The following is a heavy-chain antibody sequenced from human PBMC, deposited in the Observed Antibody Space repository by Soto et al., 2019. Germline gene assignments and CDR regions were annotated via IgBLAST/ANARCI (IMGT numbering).Heavy chain of an antibody. V-gene: IGHV4-59*01. CDR1: GGSISGYY. Sequence: SETLSLTCNVSGGSISGYYWSWIRQPPGKGLERIGYMYNTGSTVYNPSFKSRVTISVDTSKNQFSLKLNSVTAADTAVYYCARDLWGYCGTDCYPLDVWGQGTTVTVSS. CDR2: MYNTGST. J-gene: IGHJ6*02. CDR3: ARDLWGYCGTDCYPLDV. D-gene: IGHD2-21*02.